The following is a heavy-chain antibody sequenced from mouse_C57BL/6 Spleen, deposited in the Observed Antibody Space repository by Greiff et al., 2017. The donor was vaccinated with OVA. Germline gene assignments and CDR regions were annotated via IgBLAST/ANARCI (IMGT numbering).Heavy chain of an antibody. D-gene: IGHD2-3*01. V-gene: IGHV1-15*01. J-gene: IGHJ3*01. Sequence: VQLQQSGAELVRPGASVTLSCKASDYTFTDYEMHWVKQTPVHGLEWIGAIDPETGGTAYNQKFKGKAILTADKSSSTAYMELRSLTSEDSAVYYCTREGLYDGLFAYWGQGTLVTVSA. CDR2: IDPETGGT. CDR3: TREGLYDGLFAY. CDR1: DYTFTDYE.